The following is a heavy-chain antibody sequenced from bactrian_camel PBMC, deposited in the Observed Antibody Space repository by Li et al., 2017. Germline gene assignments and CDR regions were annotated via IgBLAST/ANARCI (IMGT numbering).Heavy chain of an antibody. CDR3: AADLPCSSLWPIKTATDDADFTY. V-gene: IGHV3S40*01. D-gene: IGHD2*01. CDR2: ISGGGYSL. CDR1: GFTFSSFH. Sequence: DVQLVESGGGLVQPGGSLRLSCAASGFTFSSFHMRWVRQAPGKGLEWVASISGGGYSLDYTDSVKGRCTISRDNAKNVLYLQLNSLNPDDTAMYYCAADLPCSSLWPIKTATDDADFTYWGQGTQVTVS. J-gene: IGHJ6*01.